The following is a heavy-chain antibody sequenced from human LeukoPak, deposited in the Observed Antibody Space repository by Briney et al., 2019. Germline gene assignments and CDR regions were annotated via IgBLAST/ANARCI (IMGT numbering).Heavy chain of an antibody. CDR3: AKELDTMFFDY. V-gene: IGHV3-43*01. CDR2: AGRAGGTT. CDR1: GLNFDRYT. Sequence: GGSLRLSCATSGLNFDRYTIHWVRQAPGKGLGWVSLAGRAGGTTFYSDSVRGRFTISRDSGRKSVYLQMDSLTTDDTAFYFCAKELDTMFFDYWGQGALVTVSS. D-gene: IGHD3-10*02. J-gene: IGHJ4*02.